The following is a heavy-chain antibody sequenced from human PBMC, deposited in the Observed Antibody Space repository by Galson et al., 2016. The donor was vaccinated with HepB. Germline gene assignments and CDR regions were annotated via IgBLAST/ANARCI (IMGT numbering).Heavy chain of an antibody. J-gene: IGHJ6*02. V-gene: IGHV3-48*02. CDR3: VRDGEWFPGMGDV. CDR1: GFAFSNYN. D-gene: IGHD3-3*01. Sequence: SLRLSCAASGFAFSNYNMNWVRQAPGKGLEWLSYISTSGTTIYYADSVKGRFTISRDTARTSLYLQMNSLRDEDTAVYYCVRDGEWFPGMGDVWGQGTTVTVSS. CDR2: ISTSGTTI.